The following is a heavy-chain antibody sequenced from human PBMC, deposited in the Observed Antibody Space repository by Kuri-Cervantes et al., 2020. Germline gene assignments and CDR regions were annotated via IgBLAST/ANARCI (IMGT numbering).Heavy chain of an antibody. CDR3: ARVCSSISCCNRKAVDY. J-gene: IGHJ4*02. D-gene: IGHD2-2*01. CDR2: INSDGSIT. Sequence: GGSLRLSCATSGFTFSTYWMHWVRQAPGKGLVWVSRINSDGSITSYADSVKGRFTISRDNAKSTLYLQMNSLRAEDTAVYYCARVCSSISCCNRKAVDYWGQGTLVTVSS. CDR1: GFTFSTYW. V-gene: IGHV3-74*01.